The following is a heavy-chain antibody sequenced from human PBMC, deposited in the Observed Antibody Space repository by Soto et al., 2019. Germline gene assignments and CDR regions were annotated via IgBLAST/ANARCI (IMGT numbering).Heavy chain of an antibody. D-gene: IGHD1-26*01. CDR3: ARVSEGATVPAGIPDWYFDL. CDR2: IYYSGST. CDR1: GGSISSGGYY. V-gene: IGHV4-31*03. J-gene: IGHJ2*01. Sequence: QVQLQESGPGLVKPSQTLSLTCTVSGGSISSGGYYWSWIRQHPGKGLEWIGYIYYSGSTYYNPSLKSRVTISVDTSKNQFSLKLSSVTAADTAVYYCARVSEGATVPAGIPDWYFDLWGRGTLVTVSS.